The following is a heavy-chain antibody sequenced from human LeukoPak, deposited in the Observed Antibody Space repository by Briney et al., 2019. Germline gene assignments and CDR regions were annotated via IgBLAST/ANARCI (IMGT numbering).Heavy chain of an antibody. V-gene: IGHV1-2*06. CDR3: ARDHPRRGYCSSTSCPNTSDY. J-gene: IGHJ4*02. Sequence: GASVKVSCKASGYTFTSYYMHWVRQAPGQGLEWMGRNNPNSGGTNYAQKFQGRVTMTRDTSISTAYMELSRLRSDDTAVYYCARDHPRRGYCSSTSCPNTSDYWGQGTLVTVSS. D-gene: IGHD2-2*01. CDR2: NNPNSGGT. CDR1: GYTFTSYY.